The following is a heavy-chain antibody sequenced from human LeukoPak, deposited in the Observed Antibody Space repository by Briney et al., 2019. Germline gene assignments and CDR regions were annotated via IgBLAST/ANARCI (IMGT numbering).Heavy chain of an antibody. CDR2: IYYSGST. V-gene: IGHV4-39*07. Sequence: PSETLSLTCTVSGGSISSSSYYWGWIRQPPGKGLEWIGSIYYSGSTYYNPSLKSRVTISVDTSKNQFSLKLSSVTAADTAVYYCARVVGYYGSGPHEGWYFDLWGRGTLVTVSS. CDR1: GGSISSSSYY. J-gene: IGHJ2*01. CDR3: ARVVGYYGSGPHEGWYFDL. D-gene: IGHD3-10*01.